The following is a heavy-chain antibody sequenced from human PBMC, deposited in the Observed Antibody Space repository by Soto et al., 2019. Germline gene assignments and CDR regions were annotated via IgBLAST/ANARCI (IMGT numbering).Heavy chain of an antibody. V-gene: IGHV4-34*01. D-gene: IGHD1-7*01. J-gene: IGHJ5*02. CDR2: INHSGST. Sequence: SETLSLTCAVYGGSFSGYYWSWIRQPPGKGLEWIGEINHSGSTNYNPSLKSRVTISVDTSKNQFSLKLSSVTAADTAVYYCAREYNWNYWFDPWGQGTLVTVSS. CDR3: AREYNWNYWFDP. CDR1: GGSFSGYY.